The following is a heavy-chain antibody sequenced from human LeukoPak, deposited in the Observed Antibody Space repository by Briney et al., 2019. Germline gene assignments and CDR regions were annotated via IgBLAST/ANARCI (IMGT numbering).Heavy chain of an antibody. Sequence: HPGGSLRLSCAGSGFTFGGYGMHWFRQTPGKGLEWVAVIAYDGSRAFYADSVKGRFTISRDNSKNTMSVQMDGLRAEDTAVYYCTRYNNDHFDYWGQGTLVTVSS. J-gene: IGHJ4*02. CDR2: IAYDGSRA. D-gene: IGHD1-14*01. CDR1: GFTFGGYG. CDR3: TRYNNDHFDY. V-gene: IGHV3-33*01.